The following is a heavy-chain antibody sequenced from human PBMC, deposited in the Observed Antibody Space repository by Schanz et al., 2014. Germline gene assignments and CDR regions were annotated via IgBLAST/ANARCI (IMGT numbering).Heavy chain of an antibody. D-gene: IGHD1-26*01. CDR3: ARDHTTESYYSAGPPIDY. J-gene: IGHJ4*02. V-gene: IGHV3-23*04. CDR1: GFTFSSHW. CDR2: ISGSGGST. Sequence: EVQLVESGGGLVQPGGSLRLSCAASGFTFSSHWMHWVRQAPGKGLEWVSAISGSGGSTYYADSVKGRFTISRDNSKNTLFLQMNSLRAEDTAVYYCARDHTTESYYSAGPPIDYWGQGTLLTVSS.